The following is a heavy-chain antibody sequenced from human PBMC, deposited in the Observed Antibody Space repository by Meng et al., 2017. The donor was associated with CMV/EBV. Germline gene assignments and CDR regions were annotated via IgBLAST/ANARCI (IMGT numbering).Heavy chain of an antibody. CDR3: ARDSSSWYSAS. Sequence: SETLSLTCTVSGGSISSSSYYWGWIRQPPGKGLEWIGSIYYSGSTYYNPSLKSRVTISVDTSKNQFSLKLSSVTAADTAVYYCARDSSSWYSASWGQGTLVTVSS. V-gene: IGHV4-39*07. CDR1: GGSISSSSYY. CDR2: IYYSGST. D-gene: IGHD6-13*01. J-gene: IGHJ5*02.